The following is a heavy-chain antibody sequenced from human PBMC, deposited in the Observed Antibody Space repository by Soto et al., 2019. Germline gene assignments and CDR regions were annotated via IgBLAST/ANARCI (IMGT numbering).Heavy chain of an antibody. CDR1: GFTSSSYA. V-gene: IGHV3-23*01. Sequence: EVQLLESGGGLVQPGGSLRLSCAASGFTSSSYAMSWVRQAPGKGLEWVSAISGSGGSTDYADSVKGRFTISRDNSKNTLYLQMNSLRAEDTAVYYCAKVRGYSYGPEYYFDYWGQGTLVTVSS. D-gene: IGHD5-18*01. J-gene: IGHJ4*02. CDR3: AKVRGYSYGPEYYFDY. CDR2: ISGSGGST.